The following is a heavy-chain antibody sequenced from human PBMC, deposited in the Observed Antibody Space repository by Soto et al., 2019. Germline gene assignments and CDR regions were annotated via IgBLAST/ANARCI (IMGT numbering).Heavy chain of an antibody. CDR1: GSSVNSPNYY. D-gene: IGHD2-15*01. J-gene: IGHJ4*01. V-gene: IGHV4-39*01. CDR3: GRVVIAATRHHDFDY. Sequence: SQTLSLTCTVSGSSVNSPNYYWGWIRQPPGKGLEWIGSIYNSATTYYNPSLKTRVTISADTSRNQFSLNLRSVTAADTAMYYCGRVVIAATRHHDFDYWGQGALVTVSS. CDR2: IYNSATT.